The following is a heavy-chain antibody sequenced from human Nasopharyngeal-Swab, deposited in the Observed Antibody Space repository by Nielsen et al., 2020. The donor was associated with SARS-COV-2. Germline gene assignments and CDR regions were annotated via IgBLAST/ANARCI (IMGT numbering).Heavy chain of an antibody. D-gene: IGHD6-13*01. Sequence: SETLSLTCAVYGGSFSGYYWSWIRQPPGKGLEWLGAINHSGSTNYNPSLKSRVTISVDTSKNQFSLKLSSVTAADTAVYYCARGPLGGYSSSWYAGLYYYGMDVWGQGTTVTVSS. CDR2: INHSGST. V-gene: IGHV4-34*01. CDR3: ARGPLGGYSSSWYAGLYYYGMDV. J-gene: IGHJ6*02. CDR1: GGSFSGYY.